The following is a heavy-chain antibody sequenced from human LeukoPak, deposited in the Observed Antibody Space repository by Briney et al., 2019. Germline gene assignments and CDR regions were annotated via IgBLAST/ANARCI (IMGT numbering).Heavy chain of an antibody. CDR2: IYYSGST. Sequence: SETLSLTCTVSGGSISSSSYYWGWIRQPPGKGLEWIGSIYYSGSTYYNPSLKSRVTISVDTSKNQFSLKLSSVTAADTAVYYCASGYNIDYWGQGTLVTVSS. V-gene: IGHV4-39*07. CDR1: GGSISSSSYY. J-gene: IGHJ4*02. CDR3: ASGYNIDY. D-gene: IGHD5-24*01.